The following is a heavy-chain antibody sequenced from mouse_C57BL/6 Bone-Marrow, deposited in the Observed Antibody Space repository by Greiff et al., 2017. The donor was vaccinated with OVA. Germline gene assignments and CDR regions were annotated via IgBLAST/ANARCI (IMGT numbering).Heavy chain of an antibody. CDR3: ARGWLPFSY. Sequence: EVKVVESGPELVKPGASVKISCKASGYSFTDYNMNWVKQSHGKSLEWIGVINPNYGTTSYNQKFKGKATLTVDQSSSTSYMQLNSLTSEDSAVYYCARGWLPFSYWGQGTLVTVSA. V-gene: IGHV1-39*01. J-gene: IGHJ3*01. CDR1: GYSFTDYN. D-gene: IGHD2-3*01. CDR2: INPNYGTT.